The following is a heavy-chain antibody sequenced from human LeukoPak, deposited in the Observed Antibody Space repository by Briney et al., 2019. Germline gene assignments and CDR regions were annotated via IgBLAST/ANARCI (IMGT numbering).Heavy chain of an antibody. CDR3: ARDRRDVLLWFGSSANWFDP. CDR2: IWYDGSNK. Sequence: GGSLRLSCAASGFTFSSYGMHWVRQAPGKGLEWVAVIWYDGSNKYYADSVKGRFTISRDNSKNTLYLQMNSLSAEDTAVYYCARDRRDVLLWFGSSANWFDPWGQGKLVTVSS. J-gene: IGHJ5*02. CDR1: GFTFSSYG. V-gene: IGHV3-33*01. D-gene: IGHD3-10*01.